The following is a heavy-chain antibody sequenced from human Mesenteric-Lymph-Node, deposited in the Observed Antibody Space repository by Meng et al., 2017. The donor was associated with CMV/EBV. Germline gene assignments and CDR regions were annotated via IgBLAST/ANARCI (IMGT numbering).Heavy chain of an antibody. D-gene: IGHD3-10*01. CDR2: IYYSGST. CDR3: ARIPGFGGTTDYYYYYGMDV. Sequence: SETLSLTCTVSGGSVSSGSYYWSWIRQPPGKGLEWIGYIYYSGSTNYNPSLKSRVTISVDTSKNQFSLKLSSVTAADTAVYYCARIPGFGGTTDYYYYYGMDVWGQGTTVTVSS. J-gene: IGHJ6*02. CDR1: GGSVSSGSYY. V-gene: IGHV4-61*01.